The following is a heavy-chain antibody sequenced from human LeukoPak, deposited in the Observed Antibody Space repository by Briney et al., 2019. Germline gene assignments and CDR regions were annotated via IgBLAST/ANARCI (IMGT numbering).Heavy chain of an antibody. V-gene: IGHV4-34*01. D-gene: IGHD3-9*01. CDR3: ARTRHHYDILTGYYPRGYYYYMDV. CDR2: INRSGST. CDR1: GGSFSGYY. Sequence: SETLSLTCAVYGGSFSGYYWSWIRQPPGKGLEWIGEINRSGSTNYNPSLKSRVTISVDTSKNQFSLKLSSVTAADTAVYYSARTRHHYDILTGYYPRGYYYYMDVWGKGTTVTVSS. J-gene: IGHJ6*03.